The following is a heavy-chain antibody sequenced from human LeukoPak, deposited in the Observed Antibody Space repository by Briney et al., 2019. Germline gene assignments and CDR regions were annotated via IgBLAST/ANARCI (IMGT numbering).Heavy chain of an antibody. J-gene: IGHJ3*02. CDR3: AKHTEQWLVYDAFDI. D-gene: IGHD6-19*01. CDR1: GFTFSSYD. Sequence: GGSLRLSCAACGFTFSSYDMDWVRQATGKGLEWVSTIGTAGDTYYPGSVKGQFTISRENAKNSLYLQMNSLRAEDTAVYYCAKHTEQWLVYDAFDIWGQGTMVTVSS. V-gene: IGHV3-13*03. CDR2: IGTAGDT.